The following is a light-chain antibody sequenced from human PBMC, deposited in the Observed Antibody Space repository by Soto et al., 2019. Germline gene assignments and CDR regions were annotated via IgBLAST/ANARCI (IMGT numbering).Light chain of an antibody. CDR2: GAS. Sequence: EIVLTQSPGTLCLSLGGRGTLRCRANQSVSSSYLAWYQQKPGQAPRLRIYGASSRATGIPDRFSGSGSGTDFTLTISRLEPEDFAVYYCQQYGSSRTFGQGTKVDI. CDR3: QQYGSSRT. V-gene: IGKV3-20*01. CDR1: QSVSSSY. J-gene: IGKJ1*01.